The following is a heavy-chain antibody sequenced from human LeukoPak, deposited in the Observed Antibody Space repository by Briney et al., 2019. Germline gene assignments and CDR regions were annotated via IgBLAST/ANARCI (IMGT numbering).Heavy chain of an antibody. CDR3: TREGPTMIVLADAFDI. D-gene: IGHD3-22*01. V-gene: IGHV1-69*04. CDR2: IIPILGIA. CDR1: GGTFSSYT. J-gene: IGHJ3*02. Sequence: GASVKVSCKASGGTFSSYTIRWVRQAPGQGPEWMGRIIPILGIANYAQKFQGRVTITADKSTSTAYMELSSLRSEDTAVYYCTREGPTMIVLADAFDIWGQGTMVTVSS.